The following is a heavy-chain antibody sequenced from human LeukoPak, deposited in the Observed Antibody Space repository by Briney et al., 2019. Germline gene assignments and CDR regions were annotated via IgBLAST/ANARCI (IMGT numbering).Heavy chain of an antibody. CDR3: ARGNPGGEYY. J-gene: IGHJ4*02. V-gene: IGHV3-33*05. Sequence: GGSLRLSCVASGFIFRNYGIHWVRQAPGKGLEWVAVISYDGSFAYYVDSMKGRITISRDDSKNTLYLQMNSLRAEDTAVYYCARGNPGGEYYWGQGTLVTVSS. D-gene: IGHD1-14*01. CDR2: ISYDGSFA. CDR1: GFIFRNYG.